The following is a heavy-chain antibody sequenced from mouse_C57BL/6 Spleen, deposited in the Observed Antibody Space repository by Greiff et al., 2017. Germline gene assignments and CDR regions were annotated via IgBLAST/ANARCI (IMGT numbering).Heavy chain of an antibody. V-gene: IGHV1-61*01. Sequence: QVQLQQPGAELVRPGSSVKLSCKASGYTFTSYWRDWVKQRPGQGLEWIGNIYPSDSETHYNQKFKDKATLTVDKSSSTAYMQLSSLTSDDSAVYYCARETYYSMDDWGQGTSVTVSS. CDR2: IYPSDSET. CDR3: ARETYYSMDD. CDR1: GYTFTSYW. J-gene: IGHJ4*01.